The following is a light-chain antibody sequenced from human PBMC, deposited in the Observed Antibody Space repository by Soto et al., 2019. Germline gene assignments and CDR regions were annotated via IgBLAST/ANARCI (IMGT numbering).Light chain of an antibody. V-gene: IGKV3-11*01. CDR1: QSVSSY. J-gene: IGKJ1*01. CDR2: DAS. Sequence: EIVLTQAPATLSLSPVERATLSCRASQSVSSYLAWYQQKPGQAPRLLIYDASNRATVIPARFSGSGSGTDFTLTISSLEPEDFAVYYCKQRSNWLTWTFGQGTKVDIK. CDR3: KQRSNWLTWT.